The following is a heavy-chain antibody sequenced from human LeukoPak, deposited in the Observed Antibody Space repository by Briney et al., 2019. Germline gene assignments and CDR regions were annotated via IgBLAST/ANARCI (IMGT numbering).Heavy chain of an antibody. D-gene: IGHD5-24*01. CDR1: GYTFMNYG. J-gene: IGHJ4*02. Sequence: ASVKVSCKASGYTFMNYGISWVRQAPGLGLEWMGWISAYNGNTNYAQMLQGRVTMTTDTSTSTAYMELSRLRSDDTAVYYCARGAQRWLQSCPDYWGQGTLVTVSS. V-gene: IGHV1-18*01. CDR2: ISAYNGNT. CDR3: ARGAQRWLQSCPDY.